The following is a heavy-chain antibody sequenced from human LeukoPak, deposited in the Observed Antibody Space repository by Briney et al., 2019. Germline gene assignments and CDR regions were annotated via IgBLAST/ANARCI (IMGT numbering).Heavy chain of an antibody. V-gene: IGHV6-1*01. CDR3: ARDQIASAGPYDY. J-gene: IGHJ4*02. D-gene: IGHD6-13*01. Sequence: SQTLSLTCVISGDSVSSNNAAWSWIRQSPSRGLEWLGRTYYRSKWYNDYAVSVKSRITINPDTSKNQFSLQLNSVTPEDTAVYFCARDQIASAGPYDYWGQGTLVTVSS. CDR1: GDSVSSNNAA. CDR2: TYYRSKWYN.